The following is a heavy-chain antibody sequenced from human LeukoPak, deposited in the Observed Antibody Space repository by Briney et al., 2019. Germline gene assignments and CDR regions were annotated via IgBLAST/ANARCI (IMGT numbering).Heavy chain of an antibody. CDR1: GGSINSYY. Sequence: SETLSLTCTVSGGSINSYYWSWIRQPPGKGLEWIGYISYSGSTNYNPSLKSRVTISVDTSKNQVSLKLSPVTAADTAVYYCARDGCGSSSCLDYWGQGTLVTVSS. CDR3: ARDGCGSSSCLDY. CDR2: ISYSGST. J-gene: IGHJ4*02. V-gene: IGHV4-59*01. D-gene: IGHD6-6*01.